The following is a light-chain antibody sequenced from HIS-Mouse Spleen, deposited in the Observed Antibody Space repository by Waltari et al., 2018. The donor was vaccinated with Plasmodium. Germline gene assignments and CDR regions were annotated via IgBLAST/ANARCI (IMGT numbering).Light chain of an antibody. CDR1: QTVSSN. Sequence: EIVMTQSPATLSVSPGERATLSCRASQTVSSNLAWYQKKPGPAPRLLIYGASTRATGIPARFSGSGSGTEFTHTFSSLQSEDFAVYYCQQYNNGSFTFGPGTKVAIK. V-gene: IGKV3-15*01. J-gene: IGKJ3*01. CDR2: GAS. CDR3: QQYNNGSFT.